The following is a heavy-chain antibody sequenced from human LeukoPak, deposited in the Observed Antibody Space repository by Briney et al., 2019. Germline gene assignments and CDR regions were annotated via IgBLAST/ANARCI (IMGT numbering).Heavy chain of an antibody. CDR1: GYSFTSYW. CDR3: ARADSRISAIDY. Sequence: GESLKISCKGSGYSFTSYWIGWVRQMPGKGLEWMGIIYPGDSDTRYSPSFQGHVTISADRSTNTAYLHLSNLKASDTAIYYCARADSRISAIDYWGQGTLVTVSS. D-gene: IGHD5-18*01. J-gene: IGHJ4*02. V-gene: IGHV5-51*01. CDR2: IYPGDSDT.